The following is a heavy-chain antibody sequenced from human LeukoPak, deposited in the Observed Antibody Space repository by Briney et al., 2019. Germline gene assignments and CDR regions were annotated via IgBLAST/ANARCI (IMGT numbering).Heavy chain of an antibody. CDR2: IDASGGST. V-gene: IGHV3-23*01. J-gene: IGHJ5*02. CDR3: AKGSGSGWYGWFAP. D-gene: IGHD6-19*01. CDR1: GFTFSSYA. Sequence: GGSLRLSCAASGFTFSSYAMSWVRQAPGKGLEWVSSIDASGGSTYYANSVKGRFTISRDNSKNTFYLQMNSLRADDTAVYYCAKGSGSGWYGWFAPWGQGTLVTVSS.